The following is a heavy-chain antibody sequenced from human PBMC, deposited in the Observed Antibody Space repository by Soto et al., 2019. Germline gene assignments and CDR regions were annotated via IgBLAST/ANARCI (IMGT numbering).Heavy chain of an antibody. J-gene: IGHJ5*02. CDR3: EKSLVYSSSWSPNSFDT. D-gene: IGHD6-13*01. V-gene: IGHV3-33*06. Sequence: GGSLRRSCAASGFTFSSYGMHCVRQAPGKGLEWLAVIWYDGSNKYYADSVKGRFTISIDNSKNTLYLQMNSLRAEDTAVYYCEKSLVYSSSWSPNSFDTWGKGTRLTVSS. CDR1: GFTFSSYG. CDR2: IWYDGSNK.